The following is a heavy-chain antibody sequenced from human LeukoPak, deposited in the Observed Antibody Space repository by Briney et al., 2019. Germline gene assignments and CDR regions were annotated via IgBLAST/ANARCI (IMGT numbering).Heavy chain of an antibody. CDR3: ARAKVRRGGFDY. Sequence: PSQTLSLTCTVSGGSISSYYWSWIRQPPGKGLEWIGYIYYSGSTNYNPSLKSRVTISVDTSKNQFSLKLSSVTAADTAVYYCARAKVRRGGFDYWGQGTLVTVSS. V-gene: IGHV4-59*01. CDR1: GGSISSYY. J-gene: IGHJ4*02. CDR2: IYYSGST. D-gene: IGHD3-10*01.